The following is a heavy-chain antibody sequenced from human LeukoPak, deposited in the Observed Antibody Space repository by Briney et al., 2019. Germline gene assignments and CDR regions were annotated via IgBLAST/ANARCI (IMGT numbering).Heavy chain of an antibody. V-gene: IGHV3-30*18. CDR2: ISYDGINK. CDR1: GFTFSNYG. D-gene: IGHD4-17*01. J-gene: IGHJ4*02. Sequence: GGSLRLSCAASGFTFSNYGMHWVRQAPGEGLEWVAVISYDGINKYYAVSVKGRFTISRDNSKSTLYLQMNSLRPEDTAVYYCAKGGTSYGDYELDYWGQGTLVTVSS. CDR3: AKGGTSYGDYELDY.